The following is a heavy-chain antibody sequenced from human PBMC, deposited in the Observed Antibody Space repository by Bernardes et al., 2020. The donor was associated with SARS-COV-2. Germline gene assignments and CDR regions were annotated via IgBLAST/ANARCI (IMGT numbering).Heavy chain of an antibody. CDR1: GYTFTNYV. V-gene: IGHV1-18*04. Sequence: ASVKFSCKPSGYTFTNYVFTWVRQPPVQGLEWMGCISVYNGRATYAQKLQGRVTMTTYTSTSIAYMELRSLTSDETAVYYCARGSGFDYWGQGTLVTVSS. CDR3: ARGSGFDY. D-gene: IGHD6-19*01. CDR2: ISVYNGRA. J-gene: IGHJ4*02.